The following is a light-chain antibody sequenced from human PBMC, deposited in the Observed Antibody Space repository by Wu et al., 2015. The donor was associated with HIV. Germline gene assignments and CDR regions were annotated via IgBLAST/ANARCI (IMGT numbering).Light chain of an antibody. V-gene: IGKV1-39*01. CDR1: QSIDTY. CDR3: QQSYTKPRT. CDR2: SAS. J-gene: IGKJ1*01. Sequence: DIQMTQSPSSLSASVRDRVTITCRASQSIDTYLNWYQQKPGKVPKLLIYSASNLQSGVPSRFSGSGSGTDFTLTISSLQAEDIATYYCQQSYTKPRTFGHGPSGNQT.